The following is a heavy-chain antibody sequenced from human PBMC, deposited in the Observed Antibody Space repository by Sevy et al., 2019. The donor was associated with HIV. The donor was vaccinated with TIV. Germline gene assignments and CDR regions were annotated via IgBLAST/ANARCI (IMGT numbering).Heavy chain of an antibody. D-gene: IGHD6-13*01. CDR1: GVTFSNYA. CDR2: IIPMFGTP. Sequence: ASVKVSCKASGVTFSNYAISWVRQAPGQGLEWMGGIIPMFGTPSYAQKFQGRVTITADESTSTAYMELTSLRYEDTAVYYCARDSLYSTNWAFDYWGQGTLVTVSS. J-gene: IGHJ4*02. CDR3: ARDSLYSTNWAFDY. V-gene: IGHV1-69*13.